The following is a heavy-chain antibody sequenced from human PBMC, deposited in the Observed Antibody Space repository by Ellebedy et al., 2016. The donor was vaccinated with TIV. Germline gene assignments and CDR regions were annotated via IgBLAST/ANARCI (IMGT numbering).Heavy chain of an antibody. CDR1: GCTFDEYA. CDR2: ISWRGYYI. CDR3: TKDLLRGIWGGSGRDY. V-gene: IGHV3-9*01. J-gene: IGHJ4*02. Sequence: SLKISCAASGCTFDEYAMQLVRQAPGKGLERVTGISWRGYYIGYADSVRGRFTISRGNAKNSLYLQMNSLRIEDTAVYYCTKDLLRGIWGGSGRDYWGQGTLVTVSS. D-gene: IGHD7-27*01.